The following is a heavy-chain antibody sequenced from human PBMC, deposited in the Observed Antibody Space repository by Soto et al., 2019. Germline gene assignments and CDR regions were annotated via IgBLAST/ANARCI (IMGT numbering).Heavy chain of an antibody. V-gene: IGHV3-21*01. CDR1: GFTFSSYR. CDR2: ISSSSSYI. D-gene: IGHD4-17*01. Sequence: EVQLVESGGGLVKPGGSLRLSCAASGFTFSSYRMNWVRQAPGKGLEWVSSISSSSSYIYYADSVKGRFTISRDNAKNSLYLQMNSLRAEDTAVYHCARNAIYGDYDVWGQGTTVTVSS. J-gene: IGHJ6*02. CDR3: ARNAIYGDYDV.